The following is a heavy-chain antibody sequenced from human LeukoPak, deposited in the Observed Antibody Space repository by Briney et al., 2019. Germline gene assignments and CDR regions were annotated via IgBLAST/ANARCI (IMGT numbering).Heavy chain of an antibody. Sequence: PSETLSLTCTVSNGSITSYYWSWIRQPAGKGLEWIGHIYTSVSTNYNPSLKSRVTMSVDTSKNQISLKLNSVTAADTAVYYCARDWVVGSGNVFDIWGQGTSVTVSS. CDR3: ARDWVVGSGNVFDI. CDR1: NGSITSYY. V-gene: IGHV4-4*07. CDR2: IYTSVST. J-gene: IGHJ3*02. D-gene: IGHD3-10*01.